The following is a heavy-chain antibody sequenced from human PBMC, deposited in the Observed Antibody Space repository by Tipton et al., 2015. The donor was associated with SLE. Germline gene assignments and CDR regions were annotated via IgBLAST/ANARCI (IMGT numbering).Heavy chain of an antibody. J-gene: IGHJ5*02. CDR1: GFTFSTYT. Sequence: SLRLSCEASGFTFSTYTMNWVRQAPGKGLEWVSSIIRSSSYIAYADSVKGRFTISRDNAKNLLFLQLKSLRAEDTAVYYCARAGGGDSNWFDPWGQGTLVTVSS. CDR2: IIRSSSYI. CDR3: ARAGGGDSNWFDP. V-gene: IGHV3-21*04. D-gene: IGHD2-21*01.